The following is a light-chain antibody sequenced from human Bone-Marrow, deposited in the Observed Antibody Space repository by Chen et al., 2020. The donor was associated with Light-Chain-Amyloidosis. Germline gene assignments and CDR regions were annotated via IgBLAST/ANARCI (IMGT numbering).Light chain of an antibody. J-gene: IGKJ2*01. Sequence: DIQMSQSPTSLSAYVVDRVTITCRSSQSIKNHLDWYQQRPGEAPQVLIYATSSLQAGIPSRFSGSGSGTEFTLTISILQPEDFATYFCEQSYAIPTTFGQGTKLEI. CDR1: QSIKNH. V-gene: IGKV1-39*01. CDR2: ATS. CDR3: EQSYAIPTT.